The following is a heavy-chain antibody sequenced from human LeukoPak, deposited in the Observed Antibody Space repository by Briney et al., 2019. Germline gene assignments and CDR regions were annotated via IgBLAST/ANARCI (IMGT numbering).Heavy chain of an antibody. CDR1: GFTFSSYG. CDR2: IWYDGSNK. Sequence: TGGSLRLSCAASGFTFSSYGMHWVRQAPGKGLEWVAVIWYDGSNKYYADSVKGRFTISRDNSKNTLYLQMNSLRAEDTAVYYCAAITPFPRNNFEQWLVPADYWGQGTLVTVSS. V-gene: IGHV3-33*01. J-gene: IGHJ4*02. D-gene: IGHD6-19*01. CDR3: AAITPFPRNNFEQWLVPADY.